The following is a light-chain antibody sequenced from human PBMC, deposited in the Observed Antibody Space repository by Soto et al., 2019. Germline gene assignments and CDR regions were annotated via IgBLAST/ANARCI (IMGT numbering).Light chain of an antibody. V-gene: IGKV1-5*01. CDR2: DAS. J-gene: IGKJ1*01. CDR3: QRYHSYWR. CDR1: QNIRSR. Sequence: DIQMTQSPSTLSASVGDRVTITCRASQNIRSRLAWSQQKPGKAPKLLIYDASSLESGVPQRFSGSGSGTEFTLTISSLQTDDFSTYYCQRYHSYWRFGQGTKVDIK.